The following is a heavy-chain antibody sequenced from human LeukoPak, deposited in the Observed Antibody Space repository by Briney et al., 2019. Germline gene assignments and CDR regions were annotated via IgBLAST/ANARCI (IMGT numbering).Heavy chain of an antibody. D-gene: IGHD6-19*01. V-gene: IGHV1-2*02. CDR3: ARAVAGSRFDY. J-gene: IGHJ4*02. Sequence: ASVKVSCKASGYTFTGYYMHWVRRAPGQGLEWMGWINPNSGGTNYAQKFQGRVTMTRDTSIGTAYMELSRLRSDDMAVYYCARAVAGSRFDYWGQGTLVTVSS. CDR1: GYTFTGYY. CDR2: INPNSGGT.